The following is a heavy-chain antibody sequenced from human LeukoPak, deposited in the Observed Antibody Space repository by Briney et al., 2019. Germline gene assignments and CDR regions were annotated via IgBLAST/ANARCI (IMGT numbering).Heavy chain of an antibody. J-gene: IGHJ4*02. D-gene: IGHD3-10*01. V-gene: IGHV3-7*04. CDR3: ARDEGWGVDY. Sequence: PGGSLRLSCTASGFTFSSYAMNWVRQAPGKGLEWVANIKEDESKRYFVDSVKGRFTISRDNAKNSVYLQMNSLRAEDTAVYYCARDEGWGVDYWGQGTLVTVSS. CDR2: IKEDESKR. CDR1: GFTFSSYA.